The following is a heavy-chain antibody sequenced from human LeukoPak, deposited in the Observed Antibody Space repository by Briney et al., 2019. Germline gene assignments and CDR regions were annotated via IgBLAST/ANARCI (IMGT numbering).Heavy chain of an antibody. D-gene: IGHD6-25*01. CDR2: IKQDGSEE. CDR3: ARASIAAAPFDY. CDR1: GFSISRNW. V-gene: IGHV3-7*03. Sequence: GGSLRLSCAVSGFSISRNWMSWVRQAPGKGLEWVANIKQDGSEEYYVDSVKGRFTISRDNAKSSLSLQMNSLRAEDTAVYYCARASIAAAPFDYWGQGTLVTVSS. J-gene: IGHJ4*02.